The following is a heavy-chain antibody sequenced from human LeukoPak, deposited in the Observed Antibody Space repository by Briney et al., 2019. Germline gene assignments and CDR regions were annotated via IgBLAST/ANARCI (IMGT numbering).Heavy chain of an antibody. CDR2: ISSSGRYI. V-gene: IGHV3-21*05. D-gene: IGHD3-22*01. J-gene: IGHJ4*02. CDR1: GFTFSSYE. Sequence: GGSLRLSCAASGFTFSSYEMDWVRQAPGKGLEWVAHISSSGRYIDYADSVKGRFTISRDNAKNSLYLQMNSLRAEDTAVYYCARDGTRGNGYYYDSSGYSFDYWGQGTLVTVSS. CDR3: ARDGTRGNGYYYDSSGYSFDY.